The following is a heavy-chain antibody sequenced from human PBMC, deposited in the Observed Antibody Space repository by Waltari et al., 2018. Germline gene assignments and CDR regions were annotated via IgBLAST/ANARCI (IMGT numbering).Heavy chain of an antibody. CDR3: ARYQAYCSGGSCYLGWFDP. CDR1: GRCISTYC. Sequence: QVQLQESGPGRGKPSEPLSLSCTVSGRCISTYCWRWIRQPPGTGPEWVGSLDYRGSGNYNPSLKSRVTISVDTSKSQFSLKLSSVTAADTAVYYCARYQAYCSGGSCYLGWFDPWGQGTLVTVSS. V-gene: IGHV4-59*01. CDR2: LDYRGSG. J-gene: IGHJ5*02. D-gene: IGHD2-15*01.